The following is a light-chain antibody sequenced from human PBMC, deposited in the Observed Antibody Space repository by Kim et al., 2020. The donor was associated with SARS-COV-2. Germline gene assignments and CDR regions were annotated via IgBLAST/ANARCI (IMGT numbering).Light chain of an antibody. Sequence: VFPGESSSLHCRARQGVGSDLAWYQERPGQAPRLIIYDASTRAIGVPTRFSGGGSGTEFSLTINSLQSEDFATYFCQQYNNRPETFGQGTKVDIK. CDR1: QGVGSD. CDR3: QQYNNRPET. J-gene: IGKJ1*01. V-gene: IGKV3-15*01. CDR2: DAS.